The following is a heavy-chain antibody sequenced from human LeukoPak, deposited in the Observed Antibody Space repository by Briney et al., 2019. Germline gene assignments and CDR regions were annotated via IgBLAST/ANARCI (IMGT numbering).Heavy chain of an antibody. CDR1: GFTFSSYA. J-gene: IGHJ3*02. CDR3: AKGTGSGRGNDAFDI. Sequence: GGSLRLSCAASGFTFSSYAMSWVRQAPGKGLEWVSAISGSGGSTYYADSVKGRFTISRDNSKNTLYLQMSSLRAEDTAVYYCAKGTGSGRGNDAFDIWGQGTMVTVSS. CDR2: ISGSGGST. D-gene: IGHD3-10*01. V-gene: IGHV3-23*01.